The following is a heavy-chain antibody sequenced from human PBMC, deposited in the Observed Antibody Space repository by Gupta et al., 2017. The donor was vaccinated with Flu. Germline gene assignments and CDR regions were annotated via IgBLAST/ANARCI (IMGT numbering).Heavy chain of an antibody. CDR2: IYYSGST. D-gene: IGHD6-19*01. Sequence: QVQLQESGPGLVKPSQTLSLTCTVSGGSIRSGGYYWSWIRQHPGKGLEWIGYIYYSGSTYYNPSLKSRVTISVDTSKNQFSLKLSSVTAADTAVYYCAAASGWQWRKGGRFDYWGQGTLVTVSS. CDR3: AAASGWQWRKGGRFDY. J-gene: IGHJ4*02. V-gene: IGHV4-31*03. CDR1: GGSIRSGGYY.